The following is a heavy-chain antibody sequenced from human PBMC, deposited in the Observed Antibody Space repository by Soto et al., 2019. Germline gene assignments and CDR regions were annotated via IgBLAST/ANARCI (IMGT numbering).Heavy chain of an antibody. CDR2: IYWDDDK. Sequence: QITLKESGPTLVKPTQTLTLTCTFSGFSLTTRGVGVGWIRQPPGKALECLALIYWDDDKRYSPSLQSRLSITKDTSKTQGFLTMTNVDPVDTATYYCAHIPNYYQYDWFDPWGQGTLVSVSS. D-gene: IGHD3-16*01. V-gene: IGHV2-5*02. CDR1: GFSLTTRGVG. J-gene: IGHJ5*02. CDR3: AHIPNYYQYDWFDP.